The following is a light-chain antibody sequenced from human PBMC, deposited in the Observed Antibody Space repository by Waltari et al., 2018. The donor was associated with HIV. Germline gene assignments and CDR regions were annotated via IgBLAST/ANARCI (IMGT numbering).Light chain of an antibody. Sequence: QSALTQPPSASGSPGQSVTISCTGTSSDVGGYNYVSWYQQHPGKAPKRMIYEVSKRPSGVPDRVSGAKSGNTASLTVSGRQAEDEADYYCSSYAGSNRVFGTGTKVTVL. CDR3: SSYAGSNRV. CDR2: EVS. V-gene: IGLV2-8*01. J-gene: IGLJ1*01. CDR1: SSDVGGYNY.